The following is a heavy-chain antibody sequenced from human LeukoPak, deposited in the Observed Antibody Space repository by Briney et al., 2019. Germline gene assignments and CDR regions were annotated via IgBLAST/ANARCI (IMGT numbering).Heavy chain of an antibody. D-gene: IGHD3-10*01. CDR3: ARDLSGSLYFDY. Sequence: PSETLSLTCTVSGASISPYYWNWIRQPAGKGLEWIGRLYPSGSSDYNPSLKSRVSISVGTSNNQFSLGVTSVTAADTAIYYCARDLSGSLYFDYWGQGILVTVSA. J-gene: IGHJ4*02. CDR2: LYPSGSS. CDR1: GASISPYY. V-gene: IGHV4-4*07.